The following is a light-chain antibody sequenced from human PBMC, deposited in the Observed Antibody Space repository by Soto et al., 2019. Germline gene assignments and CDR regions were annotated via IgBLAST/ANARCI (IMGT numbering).Light chain of an antibody. Sequence: QSALTQPASVSGSRGQSITISCTGTSSDVGGYNYVSWYQQFPGKAPKLMIYEVSNRPSGVSNRFSGSKSGNTASLTISGLQAEDEADYYCSSYSSISTRVFGTGTKVTVL. J-gene: IGLJ1*01. CDR1: SSDVGGYNY. V-gene: IGLV2-14*01. CDR3: SSYSSISTRV. CDR2: EVS.